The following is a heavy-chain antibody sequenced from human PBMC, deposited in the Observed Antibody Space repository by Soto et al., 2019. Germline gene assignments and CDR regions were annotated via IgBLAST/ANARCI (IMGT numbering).Heavy chain of an antibody. J-gene: IGHJ6*02. CDR2: IIPIFRTT. CDR3: ARDMIPAAPANKYYAIDV. Sequence: HVQLVQSGAEGKKPGSSVKVSCKASGATFSNYAISWVRQAPGQGLEWMGGIIPIFRTTDYAKHFKGRVTITPHEATSTAYMTLSSLRSENTAVYCCARDMIPAAPANKYYAIDVWRQGTQVTVSS. D-gene: IGHD6-25*01. V-gene: IGHV1-69*01. CDR1: GATFSNYA.